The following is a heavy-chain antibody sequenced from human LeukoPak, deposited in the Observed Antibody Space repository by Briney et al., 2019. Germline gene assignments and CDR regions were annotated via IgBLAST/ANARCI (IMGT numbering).Heavy chain of an antibody. J-gene: IGHJ4*02. Sequence: ASVKVSCKASGYTFTGYYMHWVRQAPGQGLEWMGWINPNSGGTNYAQKFQGRVTMTRDTSISTAYMELSRLRSDDTAVYYCARVFRSITARLDFDYWGQGTLVTVSS. CDR3: ARVFRSITARLDFDY. D-gene: IGHD6-6*01. CDR1: GYTFTGYY. V-gene: IGHV1-2*02. CDR2: INPNSGGT.